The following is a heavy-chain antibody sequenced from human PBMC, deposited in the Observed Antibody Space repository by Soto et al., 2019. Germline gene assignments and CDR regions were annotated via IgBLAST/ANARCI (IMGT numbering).Heavy chain of an antibody. D-gene: IGHD3-10*01. Sequence: ASVKVSCKASGYTFTSYDINWVRQATGQGLEWMGWMNPNSGNTGYAQKFQGRVTMTRDTSTSTVYMELSSLRSEDTAVYYCARNYGSGSYYKEVYGYWGQGTLVTVSS. CDR1: GYTFTSYD. V-gene: IGHV1-8*01. CDR3: ARNYGSGSYYKEVYGY. J-gene: IGHJ4*02. CDR2: MNPNSGNT.